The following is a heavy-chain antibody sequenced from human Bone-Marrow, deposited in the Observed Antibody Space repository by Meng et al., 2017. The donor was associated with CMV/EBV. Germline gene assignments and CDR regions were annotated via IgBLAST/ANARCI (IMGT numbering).Heavy chain of an antibody. J-gene: IGHJ6*02. V-gene: IGHV3-53*01. CDR3: ARDLGWNYVLYYYGMDV. CDR2: IYSGGST. D-gene: IGHD1-7*01. CDR1: GFTVSSNY. Sequence: GGSLRLSCAASGFTVSSNYMSWVRQAPGKGLEWVSVIYSGGSTYYADSVKGRFTISRDNAKNSLYLQMNSLRAEDTALYYCARDLGWNYVLYYYGMDVWGQGTTVTVSS.